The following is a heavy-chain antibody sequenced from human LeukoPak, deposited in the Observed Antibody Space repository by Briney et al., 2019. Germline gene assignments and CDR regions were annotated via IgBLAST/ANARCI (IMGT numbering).Heavy chain of an antibody. V-gene: IGHV3-21*01. J-gene: IGHJ4*02. CDR2: ISSSSSYI. Sequence: GGSLRLSCAASGFTFSIYNMNWVRQAPGKGLEWVSSISSSSSYIYYANSVKGRFTISRDNAKNSLYLQMNSLRAEDTAVYYCARLTTTVTTPFDYWGQGTLVTVSS. CDR3: ARLTTTVTTPFDY. CDR1: GFTFSIYN. D-gene: IGHD4-17*01.